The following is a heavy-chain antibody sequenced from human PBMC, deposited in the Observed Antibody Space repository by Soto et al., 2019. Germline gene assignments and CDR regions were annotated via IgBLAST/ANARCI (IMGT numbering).Heavy chain of an antibody. CDR3: AKESGAPAGTAEY. D-gene: IGHD1-1*01. CDR1: GASFSNSY. J-gene: IGHJ4*02. CDR2: ISASGNT. Sequence: QVQLQESGLGLVKPSETLSLTCTVSGASFSNSYWSWIRRPAGKGLEWIGRISASGNTNYNPSLKSRVTMSIDTSKNQFSLKVTSVTAADTALYYCAKESGAPAGTAEYWGQGILVTVSS. V-gene: IGHV4-4*07.